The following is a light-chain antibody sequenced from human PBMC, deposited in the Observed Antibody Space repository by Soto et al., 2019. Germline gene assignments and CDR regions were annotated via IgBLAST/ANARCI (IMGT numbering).Light chain of an antibody. CDR2: AAS. CDR3: QQSYSSLGFT. V-gene: IGKV1-39*01. J-gene: IGKJ3*01. CDR1: ESISNN. Sequence: DIQMTQSPSSLSASVGDRVTITCRASESISNNLSWYQHKPGKAPKVLIYAASSLQSGVPSRFSGSGSGTDFILTITSLQAEDFATYYCQQSYSSLGFTFGPGTKVDL.